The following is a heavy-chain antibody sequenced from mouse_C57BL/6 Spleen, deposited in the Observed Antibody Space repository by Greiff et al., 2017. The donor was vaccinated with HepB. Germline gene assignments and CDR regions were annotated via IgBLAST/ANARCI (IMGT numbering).Heavy chain of an antibody. Sequence: VQLQQPGPELVKPGASVKLSCKASGYTFTSYWMHWVKQRPGQGLEWIGNINPSNGGTNYNEKFKSKATLTVDKSSSTAYMQLSSLTSEDSAVYYCARVGYYGYDRNYFDYWGQGTTLTVSS. V-gene: IGHV1-53*01. CDR2: INPSNGGT. J-gene: IGHJ2*01. CDR1: GYTFTSYW. CDR3: ARVGYYGYDRNYFDY. D-gene: IGHD2-2*01.